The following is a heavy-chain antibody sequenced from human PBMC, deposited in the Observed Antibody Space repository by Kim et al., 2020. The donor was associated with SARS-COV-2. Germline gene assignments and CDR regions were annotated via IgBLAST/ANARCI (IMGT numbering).Heavy chain of an antibody. Sequence: SETLSLTCAVYGGSFSGYYWSWIRQPPGKGLEWIGEINHSGSTNYNPSLKSRVTISVDTSKNQFSLKLSSVTAADTAVYYCARVVDGGYSDYYFDYWGQGTLVTVSS. CDR3: ARVVDGGYSDYYFDY. CDR2: INHSGST. J-gene: IGHJ4*02. D-gene: IGHD2-21*02. CDR1: GGSFSGYY. V-gene: IGHV4-34*01.